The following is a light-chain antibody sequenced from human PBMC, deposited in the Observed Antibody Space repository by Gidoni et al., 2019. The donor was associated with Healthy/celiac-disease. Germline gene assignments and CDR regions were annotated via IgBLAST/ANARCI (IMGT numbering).Light chain of an antibody. Sequence: DIQMTQSPSSLSASVGDRVTITGRASQSISSYLNWYQQKPGKAPKLLIYAASSLQSGVPSRFSGSGSGTDFTLTISSLQPEDFATYYCQQSYSTLSWTCGQGTKVEIK. J-gene: IGKJ1*01. V-gene: IGKV1-39*01. CDR3: QQSYSTLSWT. CDR2: AAS. CDR1: QSISSY.